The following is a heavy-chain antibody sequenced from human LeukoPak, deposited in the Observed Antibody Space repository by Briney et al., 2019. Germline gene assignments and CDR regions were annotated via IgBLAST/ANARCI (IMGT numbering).Heavy chain of an antibody. D-gene: IGHD5-12*01. CDR2: IHYDSTTE. V-gene: IGHV3-30*02. J-gene: IGHJ3*02. Sequence: AGGSLRLSCAASGFDFSSYGMHWVRQAPGKGLEWVAYIHYDSTTEDYADSVQGRFTISRDNSKNTLYLQMNSLRADDTAVYYCAGTLYSGYGLGSLGAFDIWGQGTMVTVSS. CDR3: AGTLYSGYGLGSLGAFDI. CDR1: GFDFSSYG.